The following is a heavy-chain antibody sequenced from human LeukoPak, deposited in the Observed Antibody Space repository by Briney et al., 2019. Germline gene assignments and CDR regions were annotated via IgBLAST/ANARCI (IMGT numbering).Heavy chain of an antibody. V-gene: IGHV4-59*01. CDR2: IYYSGST. J-gene: IGHJ4*02. CDR3: ARALSPYGGPRDVYYFDY. Sequence: PSETLSLTCTVSGGSISSYYWSWIRQPPGKGLEWIGYIYYSGSTNYTHSPNSRVTISVDTSKNQYSLKLSSVTAADTAVYYCARALSPYGGPRDVYYFDYWGQGTLVTVSS. CDR1: GGSISSYY. D-gene: IGHD4/OR15-4a*01.